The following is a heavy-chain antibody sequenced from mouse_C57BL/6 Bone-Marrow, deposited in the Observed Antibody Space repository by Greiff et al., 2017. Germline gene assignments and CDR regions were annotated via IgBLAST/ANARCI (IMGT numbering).Heavy chain of an antibody. V-gene: IGHV1-64*01. CDR2: IHPNSGST. Sequence: QVQLQQPGAELVRPGTSVKLSCKASGYTFTSYWMHWVKQRPGQGLEWIGVIHPNSGSTNYNEKFKSKATLTVDKSSSTAYMQLSSLTSEDSAVYYCARSARFAYWGQGTLVTVSA. CDR1: GYTFTSYW. CDR3: ARSARFAY. J-gene: IGHJ3*01.